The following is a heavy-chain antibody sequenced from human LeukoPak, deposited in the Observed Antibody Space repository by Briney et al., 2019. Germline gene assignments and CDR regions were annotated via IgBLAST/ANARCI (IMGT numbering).Heavy chain of an antibody. CDR1: GFTFSSYG. D-gene: IGHD3-3*01. J-gene: IGHJ4*02. CDR2: MRYDGSNK. V-gene: IGHV3-30*02. Sequence: GGSLRLSCAASGFTFSSYGMHWVRQAPGKGLEWVAFMRYDGSNKYYADSVKGRFTISRDNSKNTLYLQMNSLRAEDTAVYYCAKDRLSYYDFWRGIDYWGQGTLVTVSS. CDR3: AKDRLSYYDFWRGIDY.